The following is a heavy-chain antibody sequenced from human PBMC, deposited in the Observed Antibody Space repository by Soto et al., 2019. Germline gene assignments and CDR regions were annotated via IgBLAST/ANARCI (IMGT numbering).Heavy chain of an antibody. Sequence: EVQLVESGGGLVKPGGSLSLSCAASGFTFSSYSMIWVRLAPGQGLEWVSSISTTSTYIYYADSVKGRFTISRDNAKNSLFLQMDSLRAEDTAVYYCARDFKYDILTSYYGMDVWGQGTTVTVSS. CDR3: ARDFKYDILTSYYGMDV. D-gene: IGHD3-9*01. CDR1: GFTFSSYS. V-gene: IGHV3-21*01. J-gene: IGHJ6*02. CDR2: ISTTSTYI.